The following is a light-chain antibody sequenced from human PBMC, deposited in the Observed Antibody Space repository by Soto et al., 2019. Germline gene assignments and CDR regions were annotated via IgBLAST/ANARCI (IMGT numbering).Light chain of an antibody. V-gene: IGLV2-14*03. J-gene: IGLJ1*01. CDR3: NSFTTSSTYV. CDR1: TSDVGRYNY. Sequence: QSALTQPASVSGSPGQSISISCTGTTSDVGRYNYVSWYQQHPGKAPKLMIYDVSYRPSWVSNRFSGSKSGITASLTISGLQAEDEADYYCNSFTTSSTYVFGTGNKATVL. CDR2: DVS.